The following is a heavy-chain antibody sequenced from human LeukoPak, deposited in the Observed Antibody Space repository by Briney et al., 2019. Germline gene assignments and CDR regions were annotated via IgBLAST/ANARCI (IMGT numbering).Heavy chain of an antibody. J-gene: IGHJ4*02. CDR1: GFTFSSYA. CDR3: ANSRHYDILTGYYYLDY. V-gene: IGHV3-23*01. Sequence: GGSLRLSCAASGFTFSSYAMSWVRQAPGKGLEWVSAISGSGGSTYYADSVKGRFTISRDNSKNTLYLQMNSLRAEDTAVYYCANSRHYDILTGYYYLDYWGQGTLVTVSS. CDR2: ISGSGGST. D-gene: IGHD3-9*01.